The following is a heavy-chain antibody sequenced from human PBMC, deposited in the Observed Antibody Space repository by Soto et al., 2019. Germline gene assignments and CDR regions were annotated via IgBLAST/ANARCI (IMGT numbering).Heavy chain of an antibody. Sequence: TLSLTCTVSVGSISSGGYYWNWIRHHPGKGLEWIGYTYYSENTYYNPSLNSRITISADTSKNQFSLKLSSVTAADTAVYYCARLSSSGWPIDSWGQGTLVTVSS. D-gene: IGHD6-19*01. CDR2: TYYSENT. CDR3: ARLSSSGWPIDS. V-gene: IGHV4-31*03. J-gene: IGHJ4*02. CDR1: VGSISSGGYY.